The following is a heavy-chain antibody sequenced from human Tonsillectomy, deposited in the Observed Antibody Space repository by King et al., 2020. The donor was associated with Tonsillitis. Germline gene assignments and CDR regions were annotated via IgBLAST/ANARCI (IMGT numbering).Heavy chain of an antibody. J-gene: IGHJ4*02. CDR2: IWHDGSKK. Sequence: VQLVESGGGVVQPGRSLRLSCAASGFTFSSYAMHWVRQAPDRGLQWVAVIWHDGSKKYSADSVKGRFTVSRDQSKNTLYLQMNSLRVADTAVYYCARDGISVGVPNVYFDSWGQGTPVTVSS. CDR1: GFTFSSYA. D-gene: IGHD2-8*01. CDR3: ARDGISVGVPNVYFDS. V-gene: IGHV3-33*08.